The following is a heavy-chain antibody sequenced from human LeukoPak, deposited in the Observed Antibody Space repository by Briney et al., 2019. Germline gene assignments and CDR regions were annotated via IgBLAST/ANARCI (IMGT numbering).Heavy chain of an antibody. CDR2: IYYSGST. D-gene: IGHD5-12*01. J-gene: IGHJ4*02. Sequence: SETLSLTCTVSGGSISSYYWSWIRQPPGKGLEWIGYIYYSGSTNYNPSLKSRVTMSVDTSKNQFSLKLSSVTAADTAVYYCARGTRALRVRFDYWGQGTLVTVSS. CDR3: ARGTRALRVRFDY. CDR1: GGSISSYY. V-gene: IGHV4-59*12.